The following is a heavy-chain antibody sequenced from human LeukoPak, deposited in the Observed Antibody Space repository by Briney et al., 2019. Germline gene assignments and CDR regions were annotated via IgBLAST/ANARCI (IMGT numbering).Heavy chain of an antibody. D-gene: IGHD2-2*01. V-gene: IGHV1-69*13. Sequence: ASVKVSCKASGGTFSSYAISWVRQAPGQGLEWMGGIIPIFGTANYAQKFQGRVTITADESTSTAYMELSSLRSEDTAVYYCARDQRYCSSSSCPWEPFDYWGQGTLVTVSS. CDR3: ARDQRYCSSSSCPWEPFDY. CDR2: IIPIFGTA. CDR1: GGTFSSYA. J-gene: IGHJ4*02.